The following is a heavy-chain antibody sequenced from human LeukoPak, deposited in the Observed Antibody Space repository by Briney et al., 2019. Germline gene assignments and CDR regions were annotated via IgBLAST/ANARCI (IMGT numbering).Heavy chain of an antibody. J-gene: IGHJ4*02. V-gene: IGHV3-23*01. CDR2: ISGSGGST. Sequence: GGSLRLSCAASGFTFSSYAMSWVRQAPGKGLEWVSAISGSGGSTYYADSVKGWFTISRDNSKNTLYLQMNSLRAEDTAVYYCAKGTTMIVVVSPFDYWGQGTLVTVSS. CDR1: GFTFSSYA. D-gene: IGHD3-22*01. CDR3: AKGTTMIVVVSPFDY.